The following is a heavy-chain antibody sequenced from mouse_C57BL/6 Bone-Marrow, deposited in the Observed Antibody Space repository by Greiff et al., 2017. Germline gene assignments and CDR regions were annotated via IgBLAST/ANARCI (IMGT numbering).Heavy chain of an antibody. CDR1: GYTFTSYT. Sequence: QVQLKQSGAELARPGASVKMSCKASGYTFTSYTMHWVKQRPGQGLEWIGYINPSSGYTKYNQKFKDKATLTADKSSSTADMQLSSLTSEDSAVYYCARGGDYDYDGGDGGQGTLVTVSA. J-gene: IGHJ3*01. V-gene: IGHV1-4*01. D-gene: IGHD2-4*01. CDR3: ARGGDYDYDGGD. CDR2: INPSSGYT.